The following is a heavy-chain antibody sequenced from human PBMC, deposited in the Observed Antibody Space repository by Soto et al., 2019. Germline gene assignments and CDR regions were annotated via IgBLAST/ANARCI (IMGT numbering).Heavy chain of an antibody. V-gene: IGHV1-46*01. CDR1: GYTSTTSY. CDR2: INPSGGST. J-gene: IGHJ4*02. D-gene: IGHD4-17*01. Sequence: QVQLLQSGAEVKKPGAAVKVSCEASGYTSTTSYIHWVRHAPGQGLEWMGIINPSGGSTSYAQKFQGRVTMTTDTSTSTVYLEISSLRSEDTAVYYCASEAFGDSVPGYWGQGTLVTVSS. CDR3: ASEAFGDSVPGY.